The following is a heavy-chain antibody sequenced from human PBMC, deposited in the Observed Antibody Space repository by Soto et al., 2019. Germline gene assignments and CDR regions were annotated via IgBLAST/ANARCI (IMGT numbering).Heavy chain of an antibody. CDR1: GFTFSSYG. D-gene: IGHD6-19*01. V-gene: IGHV3-33*05. CDR2: ISNDGSKT. J-gene: IGHJ5*02. Sequence: QVKLVDSGGGVVQPGRSLRLSCRTSGFTFSSYGMHWVRQAPGKGPEWVAFISNDGSKTDYADSVKGRFTVSRDNPKNTMFSQMNNLRGEDAAVSAGKKSPSSLQWPPFDPWGQGTLVTVSS. CDR3: KKSPSSLQWPPFDP.